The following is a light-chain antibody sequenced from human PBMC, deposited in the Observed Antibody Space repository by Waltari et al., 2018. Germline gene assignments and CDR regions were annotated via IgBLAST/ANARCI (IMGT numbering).Light chain of an antibody. J-gene: IGKJ1*01. V-gene: IGKV3-20*01. CDR1: QSVGWS. CDR3: QHYVRLPVT. CDR2: GAS. Sequence: SCMASQSVGWSLAWYQQKPGRAPRLLIYGASSRATGIPDRFSASGSGTDFSLSISGLEPEDFAVYYCQHYVRLPVTFGRGTKVEIK.